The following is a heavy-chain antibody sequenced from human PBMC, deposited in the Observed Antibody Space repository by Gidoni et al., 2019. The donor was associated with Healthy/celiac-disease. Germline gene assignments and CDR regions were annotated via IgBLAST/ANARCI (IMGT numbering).Heavy chain of an antibody. CDR2: IIPSVGTA. CDR1: GGHFSSYA. V-gene: IGHV1-69*01. D-gene: IGHD5-12*01. CDR3: ARALVDVYSGYDYESDY. J-gene: IGHJ4*02. Sequence: QVQLVPSGAEVKKPGSSVKVSCKASGGHFSSYAISWVRQAPGQGLEWMGGIIPSVGTANYEQKFQGRVTITADESTSTAYMELSSLRSEDTAVYYCARALVDVYSGYDYESDYWGQGTLVTVSS.